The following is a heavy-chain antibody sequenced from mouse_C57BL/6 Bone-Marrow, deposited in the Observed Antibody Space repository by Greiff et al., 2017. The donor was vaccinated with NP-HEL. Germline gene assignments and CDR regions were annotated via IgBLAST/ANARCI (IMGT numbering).Heavy chain of an antibody. V-gene: IGHV1-55*01. CDR3: AANSHRYAMDY. CDR2: IYPGSGST. D-gene: IGHD2-14*01. J-gene: IGHJ4*01. CDR1: GYTFTSYW. Sequence: QVQLQQPGAELVKPGASVKMSCKASGYTFTSYWITWVKQRPGQGLEWIGDIYPGSGSTNYNEKFKGKATLTVDTSSSTAYMQLSSLTSEDSAVYYCAANSHRYAMDYWGQGTSVTVSA.